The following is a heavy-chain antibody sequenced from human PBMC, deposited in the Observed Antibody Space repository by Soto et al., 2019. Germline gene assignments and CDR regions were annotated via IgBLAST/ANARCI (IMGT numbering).Heavy chain of an antibody. CDR3: ARDEVALRYFDWLRSNYYYYMDV. CDR2: IWYDGSNK. V-gene: IGHV3-33*01. Sequence: QVQLVESGGGVVQPGRSLRLSCAASGFTFSSYGMHWVRQAPGKGLEWVAVIWYDGSNKYYADSVKGRFTISRDNSKNTLYLQMNSLRAEDTAVYYCARDEVALRYFDWLRSNYYYYMDVWGKGTTVTVSS. J-gene: IGHJ6*03. CDR1: GFTFSSYG. D-gene: IGHD3-9*01.